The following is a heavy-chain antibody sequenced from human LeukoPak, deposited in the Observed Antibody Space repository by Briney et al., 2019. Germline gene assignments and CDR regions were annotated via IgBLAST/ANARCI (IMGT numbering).Heavy chain of an antibody. CDR3: AKGRIAARALYYYYGMDV. V-gene: IGHV3-23*01. Sequence: GGSLRLSCAASGFTFSSYAMSWVRQAPGKGLEGVSAISGSGGSTYYADSVKGRFTISRDNSKNTLYLQMNSLRAEDTAVYYCAKGRIAARALYYYYGMDVWGQGTTVTVSS. CDR2: ISGSGGST. J-gene: IGHJ6*02. D-gene: IGHD6-6*01. CDR1: GFTFSSYA.